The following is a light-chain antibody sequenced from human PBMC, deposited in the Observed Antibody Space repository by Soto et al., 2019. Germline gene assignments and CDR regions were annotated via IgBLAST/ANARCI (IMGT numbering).Light chain of an antibody. CDR3: HQYGSSPWT. CDR1: QSVSSSY. CDR2: GAS. J-gene: IGKJ1*01. Sequence: EIVLTQSPGTLSLSPGERATLSCRASQSVSSSYLAWYQQKPGQAPRPLIYGASSRAIGIPDRFSGSGSGTDFTLTISRLEPEDFAVYYFHQYGSSPWTVGQGTKVEIK. V-gene: IGKV3-20*01.